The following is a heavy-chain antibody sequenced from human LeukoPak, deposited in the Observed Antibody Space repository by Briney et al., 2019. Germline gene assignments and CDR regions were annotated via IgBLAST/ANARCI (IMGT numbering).Heavy chain of an antibody. CDR2: ISGSGGST. Sequence: GGSLRLSCAASGFTFNTYWMHWVRQAPGKGLEWVSAISGSGGSTYYADSVKGRFTISRDNSKNTLYLQMNSLRAEDTAVYYCAKVPSSVVNDYWGQGTLVTVSS. J-gene: IGHJ4*02. CDR3: AKVPSSVVNDY. V-gene: IGHV3-23*01. D-gene: IGHD2-15*01. CDR1: GFTFNTYW.